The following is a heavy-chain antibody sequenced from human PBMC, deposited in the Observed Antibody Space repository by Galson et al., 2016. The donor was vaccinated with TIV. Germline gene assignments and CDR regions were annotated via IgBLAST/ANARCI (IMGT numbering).Heavy chain of an antibody. CDR3: TKDVDGTFMIVVPAS. D-gene: IGHD3-22*01. CDR1: GFTFSRFG. CDR2: ISHDGNNR. V-gene: IGHV3-30*18. J-gene: IGHJ5*02. Sequence: SLRLSCAASGFTFSRFGMHWVRQAPGKGLECVAVISHDGNNRFYADSVKGRFTISRDNYRNTLYLQMNSLRVEDAAVYYCTKDVDGTFMIVVPASWGQGALPTVSS.